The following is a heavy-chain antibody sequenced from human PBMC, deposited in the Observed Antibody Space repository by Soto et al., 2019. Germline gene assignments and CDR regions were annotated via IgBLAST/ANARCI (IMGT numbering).Heavy chain of an antibody. CDR3: ARNGSYYDFWSGYYFGGGMDV. CDR2: INHSGST. J-gene: IGHJ6*02. Sequence: SETLSLTCAVYGGSFSGYYWSWIRQPPGKGLEWIGEINHSGSTNYNPSLKSRVTVSVDTSKNQFSLKLSSVTAADTAVYYCARNGSYYDFWSGYYFGGGMDVWGQGTTVTVSS. V-gene: IGHV4-34*01. D-gene: IGHD3-3*01. CDR1: GGSFSGYY.